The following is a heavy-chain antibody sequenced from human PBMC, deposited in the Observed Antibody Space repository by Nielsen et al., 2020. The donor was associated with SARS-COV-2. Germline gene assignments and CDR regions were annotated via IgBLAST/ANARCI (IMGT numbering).Heavy chain of an antibody. CDR1: GFTFNTYA. Sequence: GESLKISCAASGFTFNTYAMNWVRQDPGKGLEWVAYISASSANIHYAASVNGRFTVSRDNAKNSLYLQMNNLRDEDTAVYYCASDPSYASSWLHYFDFWGQGTLVTVSS. V-gene: IGHV3-48*02. CDR2: ISASSANI. J-gene: IGHJ4*02. D-gene: IGHD5-12*01. CDR3: ASDPSYASSWLHYFDF.